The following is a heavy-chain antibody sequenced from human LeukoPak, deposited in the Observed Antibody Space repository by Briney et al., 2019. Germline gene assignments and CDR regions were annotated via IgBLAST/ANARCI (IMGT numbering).Heavy chain of an antibody. CDR2: ISSSSSTI. D-gene: IGHD4-23*01. CDR1: GFTFSSYS. J-gene: IGHJ5*02. CDR3: AKEIRWQNWFDP. V-gene: IGHV3-48*01. Sequence: GGSLRLSCAASGFTFSSYSMNWVRQAPGKGLEWVSYISSSSSTIYYADSVKGRFTISRDNSKNTLYLQMNSLRAEDTAVYYCAKEIRWQNWFDPWGQGTLVTVSP.